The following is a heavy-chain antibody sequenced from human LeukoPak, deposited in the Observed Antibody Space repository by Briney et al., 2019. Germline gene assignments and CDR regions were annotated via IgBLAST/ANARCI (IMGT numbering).Heavy chain of an antibody. J-gene: IGHJ6*03. D-gene: IGHD2-2*01. CDR3: AKDGQDIVVVPAAILYYYMDV. CDR2: ISGSGGST. Sequence: GGSLRLSRAPSGFTFSSYAVSWARQAPGKGLEWVSAISGSGGSTYYADSVKGRFTISRDNSKNTLYLQMNSLRAEDTAVYYCAKDGQDIVVVPAAILYYYMDVWGKGTTVTVSS. CDR1: GFTFSSYA. V-gene: IGHV3-23*01.